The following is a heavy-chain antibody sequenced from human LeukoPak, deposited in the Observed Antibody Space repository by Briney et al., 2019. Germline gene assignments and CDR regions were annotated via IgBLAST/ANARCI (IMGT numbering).Heavy chain of an antibody. CDR2: MNPNSGNT. D-gene: IGHD2-2*01. Sequence: ASVKVSCKASGYTFTSYDINWVRQATGQGLEWMGWMNPNSGNTGYAQKFQGRVTMTRDTSISTAYMELSRLRSDDTAVYYCATYYCSSTSCSPYYYYYYMDVWGKGTTVTVSS. CDR3: ATYYCSSTSCSPYYYYYYMDV. J-gene: IGHJ6*03. CDR1: GYTFTSYD. V-gene: IGHV1-8*02.